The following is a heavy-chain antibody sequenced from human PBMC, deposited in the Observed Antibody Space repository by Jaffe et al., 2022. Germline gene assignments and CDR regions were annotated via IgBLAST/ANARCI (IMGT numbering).Heavy chain of an antibody. Sequence: QVQLQESGPGLVKPSQTLSLTCTVSGGSISNNYYWSWIRQAAGKGLEWIGRIYTSGSFSYNASLRSRVTISLDRSKNQFSLQLTSVTAADTALYYCAAGPYYYYFDSWGQGTLVAVSS. D-gene: IGHD3-22*01. CDR3: AAGPYYYYFDS. J-gene: IGHJ4*02. V-gene: IGHV4-61*02. CDR1: GGSISNNYY. CDR2: IYTSGSF.